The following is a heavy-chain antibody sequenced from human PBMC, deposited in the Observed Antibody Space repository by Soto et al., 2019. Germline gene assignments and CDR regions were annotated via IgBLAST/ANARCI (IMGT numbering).Heavy chain of an antibody. J-gene: IGHJ4*02. V-gene: IGHV1-18*01. CDR1: GYTFTSFG. CDR3: VRDMSEVDKHDNPTFDA. CDR2: ISPDNGET. D-gene: IGHD1-1*01. Sequence: QLVQSGGEVKKPGASVKVSGKASGYTFTSFGISWVRQAPGQGLEWMGWISPDNGETIYAQKFQGRVTVTTDTSSTTAYMELRSLRSDDSALYFCVRDMSEVDKHDNPTFDAWGQGALVTVSS.